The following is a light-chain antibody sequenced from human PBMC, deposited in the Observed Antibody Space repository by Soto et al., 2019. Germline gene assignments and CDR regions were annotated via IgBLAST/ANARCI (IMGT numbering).Light chain of an antibody. Sequence: QCALAQHAYVSGTPGQSITISCTGSNSDVGIYDFVSWYQHHPGRAPKLIVSEVSHRPSGVSNRFSGSKSGNTASLTISGLQSEDEADYYCISYTSDDVRYVFGTGTKVTVL. CDR1: NSDVGIYDF. CDR2: EVS. V-gene: IGLV2-14*01. CDR3: ISYTSDDVRYV. J-gene: IGLJ1*01.